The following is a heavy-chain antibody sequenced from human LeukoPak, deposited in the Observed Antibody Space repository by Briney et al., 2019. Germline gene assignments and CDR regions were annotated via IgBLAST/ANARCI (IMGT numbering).Heavy chain of an antibody. V-gene: IGHV4-4*02. Sequence: SGTLSLTCAVSGGSISSSNWWSWVRQPPGKGLEWIGEIYHSGSTNYNPSLKSRVTISVDTSKDQFSLKLSSVSAADTAVYYCARGSIAAAGSDNIDYWGQGTLVTVSS. J-gene: IGHJ4*02. CDR1: GGSISSSNW. CDR3: ARGSIAAAGSDNIDY. CDR2: IYHSGST. D-gene: IGHD6-13*01.